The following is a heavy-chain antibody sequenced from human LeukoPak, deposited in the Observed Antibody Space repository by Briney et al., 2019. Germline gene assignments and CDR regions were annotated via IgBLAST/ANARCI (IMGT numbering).Heavy chain of an antibody. CDR3: TRSAASRGTYYYYYMDV. J-gene: IGHJ6*03. D-gene: IGHD3-10*01. CDR1: GFTFSGSA. CDR2: IRSKANSYAT. Sequence: GGSLKLSCAASGFTFSGSAMHWVRQASGKGLEWVGRIRSKANSYATAYAASVKGRFTISRDDSKNTAYLQMNSLKTEDTAVYYCTRSAASRGTYYYYYMDVWGKGTTVTVSS. V-gene: IGHV3-73*01.